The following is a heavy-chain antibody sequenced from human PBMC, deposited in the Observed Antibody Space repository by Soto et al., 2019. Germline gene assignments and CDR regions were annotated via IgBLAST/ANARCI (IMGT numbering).Heavy chain of an antibody. J-gene: IGHJ4*02. D-gene: IGHD3-22*01. Sequence: QVQLVQSGAEVKKPGASVKVSCKAYGYTSSSYGLSWVRQAPGQGLEWMGWISAYSGNTVYTQRFKGRLTMATDTSTGTAYMELRSLRSDDTAVYYCARDFYQSSGYCDYWGQGTLVTVSS. CDR2: ISAYSGNT. V-gene: IGHV1-18*01. CDR3: ARDFYQSSGYCDY. CDR1: GYTSSSYG.